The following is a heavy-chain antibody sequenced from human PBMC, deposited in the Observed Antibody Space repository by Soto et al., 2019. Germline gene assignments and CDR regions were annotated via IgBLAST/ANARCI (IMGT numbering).Heavy chain of an antibody. J-gene: IGHJ5*02. Sequence: PSETLSLTCTVSGGSISSSSYYWGWIRQPPGKGLEWIGSIYYSGSTYYNPSLKSRVTISVDTSKNQFSLKLSSVTAADTAVYYCARRQINYYDSSGYYYQGYQGSPNWFDPWGQGTLVTVSS. D-gene: IGHD3-22*01. CDR2: IYYSGST. CDR1: GGSISSSSYY. CDR3: ARRQINYYDSSGYYYQGYQGSPNWFDP. V-gene: IGHV4-39*01.